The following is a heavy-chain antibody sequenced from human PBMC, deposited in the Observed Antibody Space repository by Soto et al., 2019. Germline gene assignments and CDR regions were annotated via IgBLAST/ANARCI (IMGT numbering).Heavy chain of an antibody. D-gene: IGHD5-18*01. CDR3: ASKVQLWQYYGMDV. Sequence: ESLKISCKGSGYSFTSYWISWVRQMPGKGLEWMGRIDPSDSYTNYSPSFQGHVTISADKSISTAYLQWSSLKASDTAMYYCASKVQLWQYYGMDVWGQGSTVTVSS. V-gene: IGHV5-10-1*01. CDR2: IDPSDSYT. CDR1: GYSFTSYW. J-gene: IGHJ6*02.